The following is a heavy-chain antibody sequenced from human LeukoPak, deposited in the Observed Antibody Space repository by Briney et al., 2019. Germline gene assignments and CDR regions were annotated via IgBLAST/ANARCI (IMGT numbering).Heavy chain of an antibody. CDR3: ARLGSDSSGYSGDAFDI. CDR2: INPNSGGT. V-gene: IGHV1-2*06. J-gene: IGHJ3*02. Sequence: ASVKVSCKASGYTFTGYYMHWVRQAPGQRLEWMGRINPNSGGTNYAQKFQGRVTMTRDTSISTAYMELSRLRSDDTAVYYCARLGSDSSGYSGDAFDIWGQGTMVTVSS. D-gene: IGHD3-22*01. CDR1: GYTFTGYY.